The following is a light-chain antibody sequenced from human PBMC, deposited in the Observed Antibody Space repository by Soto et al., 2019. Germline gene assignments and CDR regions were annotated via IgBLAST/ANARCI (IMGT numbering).Light chain of an antibody. CDR1: SGYRTYA. Sequence: QSVLTQSPSASASLGASVKFTCTLSSGYRTYAIAWLQQQPEKGPRYLMKVNGDGSHNKGDGIPDRFSGSSSGAERYLTISSLQSDDEADYYCQTWGSGIQVFGGGTKVTVL. V-gene: IGLV4-69*01. J-gene: IGLJ3*02. CDR3: QTWGSGIQV. CDR2: VNGDGSH.